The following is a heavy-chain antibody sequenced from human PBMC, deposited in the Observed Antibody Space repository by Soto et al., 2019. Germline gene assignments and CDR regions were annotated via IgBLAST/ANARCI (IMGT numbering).Heavy chain of an antibody. CDR3: ARVTSSTWYFDY. J-gene: IGHJ4*02. Sequence: SETLSLTCTVSGGSISSYYWSWIRQPPGKGLEWIGYIYYSGSTNYNPSLKSRVTTSVDTSKNQFSLRLSSVIAADTAVYYCARVTSSTWYFDYWGPGTLVTVSS. CDR2: IYYSGST. D-gene: IGHD6-13*01. V-gene: IGHV4-59*01. CDR1: GGSISSYY.